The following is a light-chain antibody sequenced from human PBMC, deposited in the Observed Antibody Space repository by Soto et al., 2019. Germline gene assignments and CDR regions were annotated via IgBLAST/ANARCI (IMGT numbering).Light chain of an antibody. CDR1: RSNIGAGYD. V-gene: IGLV1-40*01. CDR3: QPDDRSSRGYL. CDR2: GNT. J-gene: IGLJ1*01. Sequence: QSVLTQPPSVSGAPGQRVTLSCTGSRSNIGAGYDVHWYQHLPGTAPKLLIYGNTIRPSGVPDRFSGSKSGTSASLAITGLQAEDDADYYCQPDDRSSRGYLLGTGTKGT.